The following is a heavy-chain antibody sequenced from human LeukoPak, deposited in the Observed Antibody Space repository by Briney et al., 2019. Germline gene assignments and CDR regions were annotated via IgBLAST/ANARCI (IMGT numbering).Heavy chain of an antibody. CDR1: GGSVSSTTYY. V-gene: IGHV4-39*01. CDR3: ARHLKYYYDSSGPVGWFDP. Sequence: SETLSLTCTVSGGSVSSTTYYWSWIRQPPGKGLEWIGSIYHSGSTYYNPSLKSRVTISVDTSKNQFSLKLSSVTAADTAVYNCARHLKYYYDSSGPVGWFDPWGQGTLVTVSS. D-gene: IGHD3-22*01. J-gene: IGHJ5*02. CDR2: IYHSGST.